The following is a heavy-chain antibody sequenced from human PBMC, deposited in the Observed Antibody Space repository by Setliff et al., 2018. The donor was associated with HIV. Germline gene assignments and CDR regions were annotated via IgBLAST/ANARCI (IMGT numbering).Heavy chain of an antibody. Sequence: SCKASGYTFTTYSMNWVRQAPGQGLEWVAFIRHNGRNQYYAESVKGRFTVSRDNSKNTLFLQMDSLNHEDTALYFCARSQWEVPILSWFDPWGQGTSVTVSS. V-gene: IGHV3-30*16. D-gene: IGHD1-26*01. CDR3: ARSQWEVPILSWFDP. CDR2: IRHNGRNQ. CDR1: GYTFTTYS. J-gene: IGHJ5*02.